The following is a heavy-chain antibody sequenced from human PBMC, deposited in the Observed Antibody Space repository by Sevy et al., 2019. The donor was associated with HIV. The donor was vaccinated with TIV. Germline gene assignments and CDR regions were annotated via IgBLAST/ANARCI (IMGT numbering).Heavy chain of an antibody. V-gene: IGHV3-30*04. CDR2: ISYDVINK. J-gene: IGHJ3*02. D-gene: IGHD1-1*01. CDR1: GFTFSNYA. Sequence: GGSLRLSCAASGFTFSNYAMHWVRQTPGKGLEWLAVISYDVINKYYADSEKGRFTISRDNSKNTLYLQMNSLTTEDTAVYYCARLPPTRAFDIWGQWTLVTVSS. CDR3: ARLPPTRAFDI.